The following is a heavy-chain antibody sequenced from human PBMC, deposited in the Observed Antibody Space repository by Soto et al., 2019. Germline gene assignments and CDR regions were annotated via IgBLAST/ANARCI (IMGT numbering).Heavy chain of an antibody. D-gene: IGHD6-19*01. J-gene: IGHJ4*02. Sequence: QVQLVESGGGVVQPGRSLRLSCAASGFTFSSYAMHWVRQAPGKGLEWVAIISYDGSSKYYADSVKGRFTISTDNAKNRXXRQMNSLRGEDTAVYYCASDTAPYSRGWDNRHFDYWGQGTLVTVSA. CDR3: ASDTAPYSRGWDNRHFDY. CDR2: ISYDGSSK. CDR1: GFTFSSYA. V-gene: IGHV3-30-3*01.